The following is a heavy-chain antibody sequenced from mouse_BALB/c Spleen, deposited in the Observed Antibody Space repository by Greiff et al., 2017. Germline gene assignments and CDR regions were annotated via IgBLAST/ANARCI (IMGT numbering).Heavy chain of an antibody. CDR3: NAFYDGHAMDY. D-gene: IGHD2-3*01. J-gene: IGHJ4*01. CDR1: GFTIKDYY. V-gene: IGHV14-4*02. CDR2: IDPENGDT. Sequence: VQLQQSGAELVRSGASVKLSCTASGFTIKDYYMHWVKQRPEQGLEWIGWIDPENGDTEYAPKFQGKATMTADTSSNTAYLQLSSLTSEDTAVYYCNAFYDGHAMDYWGQGTSVTVSS.